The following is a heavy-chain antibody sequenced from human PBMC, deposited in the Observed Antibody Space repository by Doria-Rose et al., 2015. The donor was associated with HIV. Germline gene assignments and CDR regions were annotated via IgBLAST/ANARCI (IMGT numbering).Heavy chain of an antibody. CDR1: GVSLSSPGMG. CDR3: ARIKSSRWYHKYYFDF. J-gene: IGHJ4*02. D-gene: IGHD6-13*01. Sequence: ITLKESGPVLVKPTETLTLACTVSGVSLSSPGMGVSWIRQPPGKALEWLANLFSNDERSYKTSLKSRLTISSGTSKSQVVISMTDMDPVDTATYYCARIKSSRWYHKYYFDFWGQGTLVIVPA. V-gene: IGHV2-26*01. CDR2: LFSNDER.